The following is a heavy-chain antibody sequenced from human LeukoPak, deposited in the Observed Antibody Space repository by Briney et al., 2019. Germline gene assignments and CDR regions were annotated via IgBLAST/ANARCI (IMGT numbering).Heavy chain of an antibody. CDR1: GFTFSSYG. CDR2: IWYDGSNK. V-gene: IGHV3-33*01. D-gene: IGHD3-3*01. Sequence: GGSLRLSCAASGFTFSSYGMHWVRQAPGKGLEWVAVIWYDGSNKYYADSVKGRFTISRDNSKNTLYLQMNSLRAEDTAVYYCARGYYDFWSGYVYWGQGTLVTVSS. CDR3: ARGYYDFWSGYVY. J-gene: IGHJ4*02.